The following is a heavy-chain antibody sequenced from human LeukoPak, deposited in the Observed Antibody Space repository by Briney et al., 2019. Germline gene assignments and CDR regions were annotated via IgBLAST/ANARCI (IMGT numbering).Heavy chain of an antibody. J-gene: IGHJ4*02. Sequence: PGGSLRLSCTASGFTFSGSAMHWVRQASGKGLEWVGRIRSKANSYATVYAASVKGRFTISRDDSKNTAYLQMNSLKTDDTAVYYCARDRVDDTSGDYYFDYWGQGTLVTVSS. CDR1: GFTFSGSA. D-gene: IGHD2-21*01. V-gene: IGHV3-73*01. CDR2: IRSKANSYAT. CDR3: ARDRVDDTSGDYYFDY.